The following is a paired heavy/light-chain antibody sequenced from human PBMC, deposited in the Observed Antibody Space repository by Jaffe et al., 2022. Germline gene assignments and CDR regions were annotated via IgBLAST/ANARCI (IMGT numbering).Heavy chain of an antibody. CDR2: INTNTGNP. CDR3: ARDGYCSGGSCYYPYWYFDL. D-gene: IGHD2-15*01. Sequence: QVQLVQSGSELKKPGASVKVSCKASGYTFTSYAMNWVRQAPGQGLEWMGWINTNTGNPTYAQGFTGRFVFSLDTSVSTAYLQISSLKAEDTAVYYCARDGYCSGGSCYYPYWYFDLWGRGTLVTVSS. CDR1: GYTFTSYA. V-gene: IGHV7-4-1*02. J-gene: IGHJ2*01.
Light chain of an antibody. CDR1: QSISSY. CDR3: QQSYSTPFVGT. Sequence: DIQMTQSPSSLSASVGDRVTITCRASQSISSYLNWYQQKPGKAPKLLIYAASSLQSGVPSRFSGSGSGTDFTLTISSLQPEDFATYYCQQSYSTPFVGTFGQGTKLEIK. J-gene: IGKJ2*02. V-gene: IGKV1-39*01. CDR2: AAS.